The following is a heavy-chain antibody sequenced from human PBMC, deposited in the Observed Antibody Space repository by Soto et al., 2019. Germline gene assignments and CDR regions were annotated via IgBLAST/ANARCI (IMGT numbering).Heavy chain of an antibody. CDR2: ITWNGGNT. J-gene: IGHJ6*02. CDR3: ARETLSYGSALDV. Sequence: GGSLRLSCAASGFRFDDYNMHWVRQAPGKGLEWVSLITWNGGNTYYADSVKGRFTTSRDGTTKSVSLQMTSLKREDTGLYYCARETLSYGSALDVWGQGTTVTVSS. D-gene: IGHD3-16*01. V-gene: IGHV3-43*01. CDR1: GFRFDDYN.